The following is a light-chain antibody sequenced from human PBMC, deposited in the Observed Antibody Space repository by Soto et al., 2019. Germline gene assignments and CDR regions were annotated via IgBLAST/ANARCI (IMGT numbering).Light chain of an antibody. J-gene: IGKJ1*01. V-gene: IGKV1-5*03. CDR1: QTISSW. CDR3: QHYNSYSEA. CDR2: KAS. Sequence: DIQMTQSPSTLSGSVGDRVTITCRASQTISSWLAWYQQKPGKAPKLLIYKASTLKSGVPSRFSGSGSGTEFPLTISSLQPDDFAPYYCQHYNSYSEAFGQGTKVELK.